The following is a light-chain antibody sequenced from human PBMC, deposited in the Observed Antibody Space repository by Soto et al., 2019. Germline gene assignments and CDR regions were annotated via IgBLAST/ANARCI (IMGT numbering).Light chain of an antibody. V-gene: IGLV2-11*01. CDR2: DVI. J-gene: IGLJ1*01. Sequence: QSALTQPRSVSGSPGQSVTISCTGTSRNVGGYDYVAWYQQHAAKAPRLMIYDVIKRPSGVPDRFSASKSGNTASLTISGLQAEDEADYYCCSYEGGHTYVFGSGTKVTVL. CDR3: CSYEGGHTYV. CDR1: SRNVGGYDY.